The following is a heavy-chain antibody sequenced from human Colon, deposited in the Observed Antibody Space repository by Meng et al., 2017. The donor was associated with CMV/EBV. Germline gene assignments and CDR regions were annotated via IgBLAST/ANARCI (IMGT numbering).Heavy chain of an antibody. CDR1: GGSISSSSYY. Sequence: SETLSLTCTVSGGSISSSSYYWGWIRQPPGKGLEWIGSIYYSGSTYYNPSLKSRVTISVDTSKNQFSLKLSSVTAADTAVYYCARTVAGEYFDYWGQGTLVTVSS. D-gene: IGHD6-19*01. J-gene: IGHJ4*02. CDR3: ARTVAGEYFDY. V-gene: IGHV4-39*07. CDR2: IYYSGST.